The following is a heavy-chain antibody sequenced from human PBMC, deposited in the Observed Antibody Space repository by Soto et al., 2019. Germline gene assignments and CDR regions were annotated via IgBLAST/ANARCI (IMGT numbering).Heavy chain of an antibody. D-gene: IGHD3-3*01. CDR3: ARSRLVDYDFWSGSEPCYYYYYMDV. V-gene: IGHV4-59*01. CDR1: GGSISSYY. Sequence: PSETLSLTCTVSGGSISSYYWSWIRQPPGKGLEWIGYIYYSGSTNYNPSLKSRVTISVDTSKNQFSLKLSSVTAADTAVYYCARSRLVDYDFWSGSEPCYYYYYMDVWGKGTTVTVSS. CDR2: IYYSGST. J-gene: IGHJ6*03.